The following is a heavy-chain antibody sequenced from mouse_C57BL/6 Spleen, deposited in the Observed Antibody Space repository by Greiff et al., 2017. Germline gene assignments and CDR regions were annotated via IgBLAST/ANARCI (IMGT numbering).Heavy chain of an antibody. CDR1: GYTFTDYY. J-gene: IGHJ3*01. CDR2: IYPGSGNT. CDR3: AGGYYVEEGAWFAD. Sequence: VQLQQSGPELVKPGASVKISCKASGYTFTDYYINWVKQRPGQGLEWIGGIYPGSGNTKYNEKFKGKATLTVDTSSSTAYMQLRSLTSEDSAVYFCAGGYYVEEGAWFADWGQGTLVTVSA. V-gene: IGHV1-84*01. D-gene: IGHD2-3*01.